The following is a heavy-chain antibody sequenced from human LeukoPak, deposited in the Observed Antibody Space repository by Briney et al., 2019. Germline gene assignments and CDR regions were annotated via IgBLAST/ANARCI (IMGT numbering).Heavy chain of an antibody. CDR1: GFTFSNFW. J-gene: IGHJ4*02. CDR2: ISNSDNKP. V-gene: IGHV3-23*01. D-gene: IGHD1-1*01. Sequence: GSLRLSCANSGFTFSNFWMHWVRQAPGKGLEWVSTISNSDNKPYYADSVKGRFTISRDNSKNTLHLQMNSLTAEDTAIYYCAKATGTLGNWGQGTLVTVSS. CDR3: AKATGTLGN.